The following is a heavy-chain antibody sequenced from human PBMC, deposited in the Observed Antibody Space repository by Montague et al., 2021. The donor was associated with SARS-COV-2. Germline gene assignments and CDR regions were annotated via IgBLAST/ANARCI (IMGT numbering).Heavy chain of an antibody. CDR2: TYFRTQWFH. J-gene: IGHJ4*02. CDR1: GDSVSNNRAA. V-gene: IGHV6-1*01. Sequence: CAISGDSVSNNRAAWNWIRQSPSGGPQWLGRTYFRTQWFHHYAPXVEGRITVNADASKNHFSLQLTSVTPEDSAKYFCVRSQYSNTWFFDYWGQGAQVTVSS. CDR3: VRSQYSNTWFFDY. D-gene: IGHD6-6*01.